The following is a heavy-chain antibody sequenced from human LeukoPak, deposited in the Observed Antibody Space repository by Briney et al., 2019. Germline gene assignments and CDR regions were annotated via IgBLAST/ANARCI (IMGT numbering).Heavy chain of an antibody. J-gene: IGHJ4*02. CDR1: GFTFTSYT. CDR2: INWNGGST. V-gene: IGHV3-20*04. CDR3: TTDSELLWFGELLSGTPDY. D-gene: IGHD3-10*01. Sequence: GGSLRLSCAASGFTFTSYTMNWVRQAPGKGLEWVSGINWNGGSTGYADSVKGRFTISRDNDRNSLYLQMNSLKTEDTAVYYCTTDSELLWFGELLSGTPDYWGQGTLVTVSS.